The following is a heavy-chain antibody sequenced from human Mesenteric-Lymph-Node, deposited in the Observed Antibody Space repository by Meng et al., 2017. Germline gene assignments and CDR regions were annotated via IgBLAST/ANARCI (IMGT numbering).Heavy chain of an antibody. D-gene: IGHD5-24*01. Sequence: EVQLVQSGGGLVPPGGSLRLSCAASGFSFSSQSMHWVRQAPGKGLVWVSRINNDGSSTNYADSVNGRFTISRDNARNTLYLQMNSLRVEDTAVYHCARARLRGGYNLWGQGTLVTVSS. CDR2: INNDGSST. CDR3: ARARLRGGYNL. V-gene: IGHV3-74*01. CDR1: GFSFSSQS. J-gene: IGHJ4*02.